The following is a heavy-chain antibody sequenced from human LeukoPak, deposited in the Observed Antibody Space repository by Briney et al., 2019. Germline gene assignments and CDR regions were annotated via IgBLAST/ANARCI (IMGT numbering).Heavy chain of an antibody. D-gene: IGHD6-19*01. CDR1: GFTFSSYE. CDR3: ARAHIAVAGPPPMGY. Sequence: GGSVSHSCAASGFTFSSYEMNWVRQAPGKGLEWVSYISSSGSTIYYGDSVKGRFTISRDNAKNSLYLQMNSLRAEDTAVYYCARAHIAVAGPPPMGYWGQGTLVTVSS. J-gene: IGHJ1*01. CDR2: ISSSGSTI. V-gene: IGHV3-48*03.